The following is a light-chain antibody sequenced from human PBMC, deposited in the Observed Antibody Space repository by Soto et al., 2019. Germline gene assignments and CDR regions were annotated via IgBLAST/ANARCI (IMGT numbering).Light chain of an antibody. CDR2: EDN. J-gene: IGLJ7*01. CDR1: SGSIASNY. Sequence: NFMLTQPHSVSESPGKTVIISCTRSSGSIASNYVQWYPQRPGSSPTTVIYEDNQRPSGVPDRFSGSIDSSSTSASLTISGLETEDEADYYCQSYDATNQVFGGGTQLTVL. V-gene: IGLV6-57*01. CDR3: QSYDATNQV.